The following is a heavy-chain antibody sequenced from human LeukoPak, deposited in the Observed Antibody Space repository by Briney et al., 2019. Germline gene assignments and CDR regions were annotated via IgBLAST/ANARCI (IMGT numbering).Heavy chain of an antibody. CDR2: INHSGST. D-gene: IGHD2/OR15-2a*01. Sequence: SETLSLTCAVYGGAFSGYYWSWIRQPPGKGLEWIGEINHSGSTNYNPSLKSRVTISVDTSKNQFSLKLSSVTAADTAVYYCARVGDFYDAFDIWGQGTMVTVS. CDR1: GGAFSGYY. CDR3: ARVGDFYDAFDI. V-gene: IGHV4-34*01. J-gene: IGHJ3*02.